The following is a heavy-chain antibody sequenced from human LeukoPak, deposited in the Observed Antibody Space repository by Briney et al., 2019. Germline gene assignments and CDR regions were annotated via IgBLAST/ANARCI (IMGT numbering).Heavy chain of an antibody. CDR3: ARGLVD. CDR2: INQDGSEK. V-gene: IGHV3-7*01. J-gene: IGHJ4*02. CDR1: GFTFTSHW. Sequence: PGGSLRLSCEASGFTFTSHWMSWVRQAPGKGLEWVTNINQDGSEKNYVDSVKGRFTTARDNAKNTLYLQMNSLRAEDTAVYYCARGLVDWGQGTLVTVSS.